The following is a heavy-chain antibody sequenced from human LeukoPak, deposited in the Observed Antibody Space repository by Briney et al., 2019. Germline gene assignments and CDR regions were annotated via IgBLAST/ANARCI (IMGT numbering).Heavy chain of an antibody. Sequence: GGSLRLSCAASGFTFSSNGMHWVRQAPGKGLEWVAVIADDGRDKHHADSVKGRFTISRDNSKNTLHLQMNSLTAEDTAVYYCAKDSGLSAASYDFDDWGQGTLVTVSS. D-gene: IGHD6-13*01. CDR3: AKDSGLSAASYDFDD. V-gene: IGHV3-30*18. J-gene: IGHJ4*02. CDR2: IADDGRDK. CDR1: GFTFSSNG.